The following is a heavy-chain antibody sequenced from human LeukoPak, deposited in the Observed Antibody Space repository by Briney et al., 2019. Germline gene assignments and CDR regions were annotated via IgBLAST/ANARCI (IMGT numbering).Heavy chain of an antibody. J-gene: IGHJ6*02. D-gene: IGHD1-26*01. Sequence: SETLSLTCAVSGGSISSGGYSWSWIRQPPGKGLEWIGYIYHSGSTYYNPSLKSRVTISVDTSKNQFSLKLSSVTAADTAVYYCARVGALVGVLYGMDVWGQGTTVTVSS. CDR2: IYHSGST. CDR1: GGSISSGGYS. CDR3: ARVGALVGVLYGMDV. V-gene: IGHV4-30-2*01.